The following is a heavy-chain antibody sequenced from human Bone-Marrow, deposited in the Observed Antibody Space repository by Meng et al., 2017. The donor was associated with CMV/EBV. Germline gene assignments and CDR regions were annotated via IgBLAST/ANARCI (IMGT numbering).Heavy chain of an antibody. D-gene: IGHD3-3*01. CDR2: IYYSGST. J-gene: IGHJ2*01. Sequence: SETLSLTCTVSGGSISSYYWSWIRQPPGNGLEWIGYIYYSGSTNYNPSLKSRVTISVDTSKNQFSLKLSPVTAADTAVYYCAGGGLGYDFWSGYYPIYWYFDLWGRGTLVTVSS. CDR3: AGGGLGYDFWSGYYPIYWYFDL. CDR1: GGSISSYY. V-gene: IGHV4-59*01.